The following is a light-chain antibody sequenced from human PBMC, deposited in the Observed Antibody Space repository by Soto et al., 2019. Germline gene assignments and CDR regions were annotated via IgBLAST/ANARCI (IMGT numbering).Light chain of an antibody. CDR1: QTISSW. J-gene: IGKJ1*01. CDR2: KAS. Sequence: DIQITQSPSTLSGSVGDRVTITCRASQTISSWLAWYQQKPGKAPKLLIYKASTLKSGVPSRFSGSGSGTEFTLIISGLQPDDSATYYCQQYTNTNNPWMFGQGTKVDI. V-gene: IGKV1-5*03. CDR3: QQYTNTNNPWM.